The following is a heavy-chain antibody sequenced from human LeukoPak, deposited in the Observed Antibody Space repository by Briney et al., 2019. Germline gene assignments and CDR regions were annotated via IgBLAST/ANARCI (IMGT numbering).Heavy chain of an antibody. Sequence: GGSLRLSCAASGFTFSSYAMSWVRQAPGKGLEWVSAISGSGGSTYYADSVKGRFTISRDNSKNTLYLQMNSLRAEDTAVYYCAKDLAEAVAAAGPESDYWGQGTLVTVSS. D-gene: IGHD6-13*01. CDR2: ISGSGGST. V-gene: IGHV3-23*01. J-gene: IGHJ4*02. CDR3: AKDLAEAVAAAGPESDY. CDR1: GFTFSSYA.